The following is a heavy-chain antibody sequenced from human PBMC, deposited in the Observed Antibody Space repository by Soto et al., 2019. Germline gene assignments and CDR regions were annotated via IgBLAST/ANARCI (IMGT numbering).Heavy chain of an antibody. J-gene: IGHJ6*02. CDR1: GGSISSYY. D-gene: IGHD4-17*01. V-gene: IGHV4-59*01. Sequence: NPSETLSLTCTVSGGSISSYYWSWIRQPPGKGLEWIGYIYYSGSTNYNPSLKSRVTISVDTSKNQFSLKLSSVTAADTAVYYCARDLPDYGGNPSYYYYGMDVWGQGTTVTVSS. CDR2: IYYSGST. CDR3: ARDLPDYGGNPSYYYYGMDV.